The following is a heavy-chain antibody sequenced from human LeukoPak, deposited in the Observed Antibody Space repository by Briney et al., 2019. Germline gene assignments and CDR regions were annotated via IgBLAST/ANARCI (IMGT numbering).Heavy chain of an antibody. V-gene: IGHV1-69*06. J-gene: IGHJ3*02. CDR1: GGTFSSYA. D-gene: IGHD5-24*01. CDR2: IIPIFGTA. CDR3: AREPDGLGSDAFDI. Sequence: SVKVSCKASGGTFSSYAISWVRQAPGQRLEWMGGIIPIFGTANYAQKFQGRVTITADKSTSTAYMELSSLRSEDTAVYYCAREPDGLGSDAFDIWGQGTMVTVSS.